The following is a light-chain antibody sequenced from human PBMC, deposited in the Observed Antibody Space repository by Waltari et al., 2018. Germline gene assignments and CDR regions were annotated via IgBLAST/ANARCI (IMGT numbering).Light chain of an antibody. V-gene: IGKV1-5*03. J-gene: IGKJ1*01. Sequence: DVQMTQSPSTLSASVGDRVTIPCRASQSISNWLAWYQQKPGKAPKVLIYKASNLESGVPSRFSGSGWGTEFTLTSSSLQPDDFATYYCQQYSSYPRTFGQGTKVEIK. CDR1: QSISNW. CDR2: KAS. CDR3: QQYSSYPRT.